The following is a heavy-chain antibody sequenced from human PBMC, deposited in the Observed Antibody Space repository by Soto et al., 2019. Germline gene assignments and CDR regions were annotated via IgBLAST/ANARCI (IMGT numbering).Heavy chain of an antibody. V-gene: IGHV3-23*01. J-gene: IGHJ4*02. D-gene: IGHD6-6*01. Sequence: PGGSLRLSCAASGFTFSSYAMSWVRQAPGKGLEWVSAISGSGGSTYYADSVKGRFTISRDNSKNTLYLQMNSLRAEDTAVYYCAKVKPAEYSSSSHIDDWGQGTLVTVSS. CDR1: GFTFSSYA. CDR2: ISGSGGST. CDR3: AKVKPAEYSSSSHIDD.